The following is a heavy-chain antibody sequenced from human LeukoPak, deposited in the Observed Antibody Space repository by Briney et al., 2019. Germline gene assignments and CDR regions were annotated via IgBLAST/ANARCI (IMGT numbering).Heavy chain of an antibody. CDR1: GFTFSGYA. V-gene: IGHV3-23*01. CDR3: AKDVSSSWYVALDY. J-gene: IGHJ4*02. CDR2: ISGSGGST. Sequence: PGGSLRLSCAASGFTFSGYAMSWVRQAPGKGLEWVSAISGSGGSTYYADSVKGRFTISRDNSKNTLYLQMNSLRAEDTAVYYCAKDVSSSWYVALDYWGQGTLVTVSS. D-gene: IGHD6-13*01.